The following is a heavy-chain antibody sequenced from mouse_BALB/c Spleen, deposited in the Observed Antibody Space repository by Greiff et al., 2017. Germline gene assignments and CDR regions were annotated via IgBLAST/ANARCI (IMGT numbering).Heavy chain of an antibody. V-gene: IGHV1-5*01. CDR3: TRWTTVVATEAMDY. Sequence: VQLQQSGTVLARPGASVKMSCKASGYSFTSYWMHWVKQRPGQGLEWIGAIYPGNSDTSYNQKFKGKAKLTAVTSASTAYMELSSLTNEDSAVYYCTRWTTVVATEAMDYWGQGTSVTVSS. J-gene: IGHJ4*01. CDR1: GYSFTSYW. D-gene: IGHD1-1*01. CDR2: IYPGNSDT.